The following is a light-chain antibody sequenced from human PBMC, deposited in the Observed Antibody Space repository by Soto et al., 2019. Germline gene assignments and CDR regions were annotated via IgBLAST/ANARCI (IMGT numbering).Light chain of an antibody. J-gene: IGLJ3*02. V-gene: IGLV1-40*01. CDR2: GDS. CDR1: SSNIGAGYD. Sequence: QSVLTQPPSVSGAPGQRVTISCTGSSSNIGAGYDVHWYQQLPGTAPKLLIYGDSNRPSGVPDRFSGSKSGTSASLAITGLQAEDEADYSCQSYDRSLSGSWVFGGGTKLTVL. CDR3: QSYDRSLSGSWV.